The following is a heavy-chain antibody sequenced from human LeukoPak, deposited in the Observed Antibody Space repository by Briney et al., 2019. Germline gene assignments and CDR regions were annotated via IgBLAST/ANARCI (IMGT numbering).Heavy chain of an antibody. J-gene: IGHJ4*02. D-gene: IGHD3-22*01. V-gene: IGHV1-24*01. CDR2: FDPEDGET. CDR3: ATVTTMMWYFDY. CDR1: GYTLTELS. Sequence: GASVKVSCKVSGYTLTELSMHWVRQAPGKGLEWMGGFDPEDGETIYAQKFQGRVTMTEDTSTDTAYMELSSLRSEDTAVYYCATVTTMMWYFDYWGQGTLVTVSS.